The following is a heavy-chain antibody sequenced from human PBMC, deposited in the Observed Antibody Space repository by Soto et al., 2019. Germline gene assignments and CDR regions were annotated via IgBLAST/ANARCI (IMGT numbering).Heavy chain of an antibody. D-gene: IGHD3-22*01. CDR3: ARVLPDSSGYYIPTINWFDP. CDR2: IIPIFGTA. Sequence: QGQLVQSGAEVKKPGSSVKVSCKASGGTFSSYAISWVRQAPGQGLEWMGGIIPIFGTANYAQKFQGRVTIAADESTSAAYMELSSLGSEDTAVYCCARVLPDSSGYYIPTINWFDPWGQGTLVTVSS. V-gene: IGHV1-69*01. J-gene: IGHJ5*02. CDR1: GGTFSSYA.